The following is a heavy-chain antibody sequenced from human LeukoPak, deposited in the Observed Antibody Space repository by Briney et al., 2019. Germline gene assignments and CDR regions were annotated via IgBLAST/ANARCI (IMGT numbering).Heavy chain of an antibody. CDR3: AREGGSDFWSGYTTDY. Sequence: SETLSLTCTVSGGSISSSGYYWSWIRQPPGKGLEWIGYIYHSGSTYYNPSLKSRVTISVDRSKNQFSLKLSSVTAADTAVYYCAREGGSDFWSGYTTDYWGQGTLVTVSS. V-gene: IGHV4-30-2*01. D-gene: IGHD3-3*01. CDR1: GGSISSSGYY. CDR2: IYHSGST. J-gene: IGHJ4*02.